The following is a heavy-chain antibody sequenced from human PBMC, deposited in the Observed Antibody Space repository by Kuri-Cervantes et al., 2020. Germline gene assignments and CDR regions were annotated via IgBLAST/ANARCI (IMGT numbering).Heavy chain of an antibody. J-gene: IGHJ3*02. CDR3: TRTPYHHDSSGFYSWNAFDK. Sequence: GESLKISCTASGFNFSGSAMHWVRQASGKGLEWLGRIRSEIHNYATVYSVSMKGRFTISRDDSKNMAYLQVNSLKTEDTAVYYCTRTPYHHDSSGFYSWNAFDKWGQGTMVTVSS. V-gene: IGHV3-73*01. CDR2: IRSEIHNYAT. D-gene: IGHD3-22*01. CDR1: GFNFSGSA.